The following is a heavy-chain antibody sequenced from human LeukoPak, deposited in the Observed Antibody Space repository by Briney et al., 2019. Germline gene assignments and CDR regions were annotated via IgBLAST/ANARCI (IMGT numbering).Heavy chain of an antibody. J-gene: IGHJ4*02. Sequence: PGGSLRLCCAASGFAFSNYWIHWVRQAPGKGLVWVSRFNGDGVSTTYADSVKGRFTISSDNAKNTLYLQMNSLRAEDTAVYYCARGTGTTFDYWGQGTLVTVSS. CDR3: ARGTGTTFDY. CDR2: FNGDGVST. D-gene: IGHD1-1*01. V-gene: IGHV3-74*01. CDR1: GFAFSNYW.